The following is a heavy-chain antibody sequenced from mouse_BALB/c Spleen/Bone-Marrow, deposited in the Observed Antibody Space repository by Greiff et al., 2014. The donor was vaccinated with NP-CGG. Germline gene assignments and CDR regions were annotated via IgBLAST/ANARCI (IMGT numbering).Heavy chain of an antibody. D-gene: IGHD1-2*01. J-gene: IGHJ3*01. CDR2: IYPYNGGT. CDR1: GYTFTDYN. CDR3: ARRFITTAAWFAY. Sequence: VQLKESGPELVKPGASVKISCKASGYTFTDYNMHWVKQSHGKSLEWIGYIYPYNGGTGYNQKFKSKATVTVDNSSSTAYMELRSLTSEDSAVYYCARRFITTAAWFAYWGQGTLVTVSA. V-gene: IGHV1S29*02.